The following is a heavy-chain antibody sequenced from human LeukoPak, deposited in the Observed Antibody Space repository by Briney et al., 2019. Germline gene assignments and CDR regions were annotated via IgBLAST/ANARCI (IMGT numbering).Heavy chain of an antibody. V-gene: IGHV3-30*02. D-gene: IGHD2-2*01. CDR2: IRYDGSNK. CDR3: AKDLPRYCSSTSCPNWFDP. J-gene: IGHJ5*02. CDR1: GFTFSSYG. Sequence: GGSLRLSCAASGFTFSSYGMHWVRQAPGKGLEWVAFIRYDGSNKYYADSVKGRFTISRDNSKNTLYLQMNSLRAEDTAVYYCAKDLPRYCSSTSCPNWFDPWGQGTLVTASS.